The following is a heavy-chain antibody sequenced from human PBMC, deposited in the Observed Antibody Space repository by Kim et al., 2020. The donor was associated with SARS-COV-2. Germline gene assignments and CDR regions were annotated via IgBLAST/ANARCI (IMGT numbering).Heavy chain of an antibody. CDR1: GFTFSSYG. CDR3: AKLLNPFQSRGSYSLDY. V-gene: IGHV3-30*18. CDR2: ISYDGSNK. D-gene: IGHD1-26*01. Sequence: GGSLRLSCAASGFTFSSYGVHWVRQAPGKGLEWVAVISYDGSNKYYADSVKGRFTISRDNSKNTLYLQMNSLRAEDTAVYYCAKLLNPFQSRGSYSLDY. J-gene: IGHJ4*01.